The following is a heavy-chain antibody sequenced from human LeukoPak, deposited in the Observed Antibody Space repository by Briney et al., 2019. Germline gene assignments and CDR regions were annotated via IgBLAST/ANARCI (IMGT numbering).Heavy chain of an antibody. J-gene: IGHJ4*02. CDR3: ARLWGDATIFDL. D-gene: IGHD5-12*01. CDR1: GFTFDIYR. Sequence: PGGSLRLSCAASGFTFDIYRMHWVRQAPGKGLEWVSLISDDGSNKYYSDSVKGRFTVSRDNAEKSLYLQTNSLRAEGTTIYYCARLWGDATIFDLWGQGTLVTVSS. CDR2: ISDDGSNK. V-gene: IGHV3-30*05.